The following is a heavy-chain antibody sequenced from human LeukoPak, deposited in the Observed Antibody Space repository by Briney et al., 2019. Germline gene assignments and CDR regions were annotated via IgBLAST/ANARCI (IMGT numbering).Heavy chain of an antibody. CDR3: AKNTGYGGSFPFDY. V-gene: IGHV3-23*01. Sequence: GGSLRLSCAASGFTFSSYAMNWVRQAPGKGLEWVSAISRSGVSTYYADSVKGRFTISRDNSRDTLYLQMSSLRAEDTAVYYCAKNTGYGGSFPFDYWGQGTLVTVSS. CDR2: ISRSGVST. J-gene: IGHJ4*02. CDR1: GFTFSSYA. D-gene: IGHD4-23*01.